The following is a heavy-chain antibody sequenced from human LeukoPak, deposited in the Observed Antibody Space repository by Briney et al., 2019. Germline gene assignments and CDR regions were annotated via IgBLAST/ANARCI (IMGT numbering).Heavy chain of an antibody. V-gene: IGHV3-23*01. CDR3: ARDPNGDYIGAFDM. CDR2: IRGGGTSE. CDR1: GFTFSTYW. J-gene: IGHJ3*02. D-gene: IGHD4-17*01. Sequence: PGGSLRLSCAASGFTFSTYWMHWVRQAPGKGPEWVSAIRGGGTSEFYADSVKGRFRISRDNSKDTLFLQMNSLRAEDTAVYYCARDPNGDYIGAFDMWGPGTMVTVSS.